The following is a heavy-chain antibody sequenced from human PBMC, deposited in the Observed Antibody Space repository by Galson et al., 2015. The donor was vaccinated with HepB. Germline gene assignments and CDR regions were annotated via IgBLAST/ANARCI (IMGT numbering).Heavy chain of an antibody. Sequence: SLRLSCAASGFTFSSYWMSWVRQAPGKWLEWVANIKQDGSDKYYVDSVKGRSTISRDNANNSLYLQMNSLRAEDTAVYYCARGSRAVAATGGGYWGQGTLVTVSS. CDR3: ARGSRAVAATGGGY. CDR2: IKQDGSDK. J-gene: IGHJ4*02. V-gene: IGHV3-7*03. CDR1: GFTFSSYW. D-gene: IGHD6-19*01.